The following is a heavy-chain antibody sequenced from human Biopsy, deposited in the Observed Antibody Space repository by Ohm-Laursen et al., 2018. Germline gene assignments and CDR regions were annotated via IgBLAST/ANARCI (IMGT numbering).Heavy chain of an antibody. V-gene: IGHV1-8*01. J-gene: IGHJ4*02. D-gene: IGHD1-26*01. CDR3: ARWETTLGRSLDS. CDR1: GYTFTSHD. CDR2: MSPNTGNT. Sequence: ASVKASCKASGYTFTSHDINWVRQAPGHGLEWMGWMSPNTGNTVYAQRFQDRVTMTSDTSTGTAYMELTSLTSDDTAVYFCARWETTLGRSLDSWGQGTLVAVSS.